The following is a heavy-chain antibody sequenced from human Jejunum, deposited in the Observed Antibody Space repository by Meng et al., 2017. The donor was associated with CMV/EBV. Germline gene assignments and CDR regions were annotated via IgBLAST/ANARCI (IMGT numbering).Heavy chain of an antibody. Sequence: LSSYEMNWVRQDPGKGLEWVSYIHNSGSVIYYAESVKGRFTISRDNAKNSLYLQMNSLRAEDTAVYYCARDGYDFRSGNHDAYDVWGRGTMVTVSS. CDR2: IHNSGSVI. CDR3: ARDGYDFRSGNHDAYDV. D-gene: IGHD3-3*01. V-gene: IGHV3-48*03. CDR1: LSSYE. J-gene: IGHJ3*01.